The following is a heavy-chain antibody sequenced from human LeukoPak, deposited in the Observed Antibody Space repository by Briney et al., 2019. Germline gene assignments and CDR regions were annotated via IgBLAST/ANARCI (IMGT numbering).Heavy chain of an antibody. CDR2: MDPNSGNT. V-gene: IGHV1-8*03. CDR1: GYTFTSYD. Sequence: GASVKVSCKASGYTFTSYDINWVGQATGQGLEGRGWMDPNSGNTAYAQKFQGRVTITRNTSISTAYMELSSLRSEDTAVYYCAREDYYDSGSNDYWGQGTLVTVSS. CDR3: AREDYYDSGSNDY. D-gene: IGHD3-22*01. J-gene: IGHJ4*02.